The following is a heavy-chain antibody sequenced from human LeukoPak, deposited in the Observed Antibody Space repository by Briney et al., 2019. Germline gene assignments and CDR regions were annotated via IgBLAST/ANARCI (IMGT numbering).Heavy chain of an antibody. J-gene: IGHJ5*02. CDR3: ARDYYGSGKGWFDP. Sequence: SETLSLTCTVSGDSISSYYWSWIRQPPGKGLEWIGYIFDNRNTKYNPSLKSRVSLSLDTSKNEFSLNLSSVTAADTAVYYRARDYYGSGKGWFDPWGQGTLVTVSS. CDR1: GDSISSYY. CDR2: IFDNRNT. D-gene: IGHD3-10*01. V-gene: IGHV4-59*01.